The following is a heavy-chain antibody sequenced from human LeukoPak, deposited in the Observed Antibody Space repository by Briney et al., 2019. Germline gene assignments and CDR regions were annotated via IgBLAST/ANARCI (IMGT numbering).Heavy chain of an antibody. CDR1: GGSISSYY. CDR3: ARGGDPHYGMDV. CDR2: IYYSGST. J-gene: IGHJ6*02. D-gene: IGHD2-21*01. Sequence: SETLSLTCTVSGGSISSYYWSWIRQPPGKGLEWIGYIYYSGSTNYNPSLKSRVTISVDTSKNQCSLRLSSVTAADTAVYYCARGGDPHYGMDVWGPGTTVTVSS. V-gene: IGHV4-59*01.